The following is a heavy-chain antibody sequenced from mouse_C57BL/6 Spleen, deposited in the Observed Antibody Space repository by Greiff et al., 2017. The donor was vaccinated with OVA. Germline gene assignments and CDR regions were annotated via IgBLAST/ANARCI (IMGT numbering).Heavy chain of an antibody. J-gene: IGHJ1*03. CDR3: AREGYGNWYFDV. V-gene: IGHV1-81*01. CDR1: GYTFTSYG. D-gene: IGHD2-10*02. CDR2: IYPRSGNT. Sequence: VQLKESGAELARPGASVKLSCKASGYTFTSYGISWVKQRTGQGLEWIGEIYPRSGNTYYNEKFKGKATLTADKSSSTAYMELRSLTSEDSAVYFCAREGYGNWYFDVWGTGTTVTVSS.